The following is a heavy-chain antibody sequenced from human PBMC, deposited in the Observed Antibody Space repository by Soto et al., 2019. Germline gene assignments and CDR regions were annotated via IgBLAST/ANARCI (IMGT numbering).Heavy chain of an antibody. Sequence: HGGSMGLSCAASGFPFSDHYMSWTRQAPGKGLEWIGYSSNSGSFTRYADSVKGRFSISRDNAKNSLYLQINSLRGDDTAVYYCVRSGDNYNLLDYWGQGTPVTLSS. CDR1: GFPFSDHY. CDR2: SSNSGSFT. CDR3: VRSGDNYNLLDY. J-gene: IGHJ4*02. D-gene: IGHD1-1*01. V-gene: IGHV3-11*06.